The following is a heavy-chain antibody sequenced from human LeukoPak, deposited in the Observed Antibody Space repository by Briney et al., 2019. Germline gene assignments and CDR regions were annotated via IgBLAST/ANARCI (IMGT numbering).Heavy chain of an antibody. V-gene: IGHV1-2*02. CDR3: ARAGVGGYDIFDY. CDR1: GHTFTGYY. J-gene: IGHJ4*02. Sequence: ASVKVSCKASGHTFTGYYMHWVRQAPGQGLEWMGWINPNSGGTNYAQKFQGRVTMTRDTSISTAYMELSRLRSDDTAVYYCARAGVGGYDIFDYWGQGTLVTVSS. D-gene: IGHD5-12*01. CDR2: INPNSGGT.